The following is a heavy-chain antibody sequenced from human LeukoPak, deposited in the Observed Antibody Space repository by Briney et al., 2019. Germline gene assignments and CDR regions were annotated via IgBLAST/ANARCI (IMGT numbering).Heavy chain of an antibody. V-gene: IGHV3-48*03. CDR3: ARSHGDSDYYDS. J-gene: IGHJ4*02. D-gene: IGHD4-17*01. CDR2: ISGSGSAI. CDR1: RFNFRSFD. Sequence: SGGSLRLSCAASRFNFRSFDMSWVRQAPGEGLEWISYISGSGSAIYYADSVEGRFTISRDNSKNSLNPQMNSLRAEDTAVYYCARSHGDSDYYDSWGQGALVTVSS.